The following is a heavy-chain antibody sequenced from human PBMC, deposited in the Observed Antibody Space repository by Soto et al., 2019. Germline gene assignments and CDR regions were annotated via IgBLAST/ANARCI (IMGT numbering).Heavy chain of an antibody. Sequence: QVQLVESGGGVVQPGRSLRLSCVASGFSSSNYFMHWVRQAPGKGQEWVAAISYDGSNKHYLDAVKGRFTISRDNSKNTLYLQMNSLRGEDTAVYSGVRGDPYYGMDVWGQGTTVTVSS. CDR3: VRGDPYYGMDV. D-gene: IGHD2-21*02. CDR1: GFSSSNYF. J-gene: IGHJ6*02. CDR2: ISYDGSNK. V-gene: IGHV3-30*03.